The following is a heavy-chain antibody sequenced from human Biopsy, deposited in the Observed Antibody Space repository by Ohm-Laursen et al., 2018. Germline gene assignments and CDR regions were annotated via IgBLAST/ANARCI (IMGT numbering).Heavy chain of an antibody. Sequence: TLSLTCSVSGGSVGSGTFHWGWIRQPPGKGLEWIGHVYYTGNTNYNPSLKSRVTISMDMSKNQFSLRLSSVTAAETAVYYCVRQGGYFQNWGPGSQVAVSS. D-gene: IGHD5-12*01. CDR3: VRQGGYFQN. CDR2: VYYTGNT. J-gene: IGHJ1*01. CDR1: GGSVGSGTFH. V-gene: IGHV4-61*01.